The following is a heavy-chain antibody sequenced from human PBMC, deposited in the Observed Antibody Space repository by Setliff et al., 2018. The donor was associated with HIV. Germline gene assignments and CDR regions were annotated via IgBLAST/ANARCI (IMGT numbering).Heavy chain of an antibody. J-gene: IGHJ4*02. D-gene: IGHD2-15*01. CDR3: ARDPYWAEGFFDY. CDR1: GFTFSAFA. Sequence: PGGSLRLSCVASGFTFSAFAMTWVRQAPGTGLEWIATISGGGGSKYYADSVRGRFIISRDNAKNSLFLQMDSLRGEDTAVYYCARDPYWAEGFFDYWGPGTVVTVSS. V-gene: IGHV3-21*01. CDR2: ISGGGGSK.